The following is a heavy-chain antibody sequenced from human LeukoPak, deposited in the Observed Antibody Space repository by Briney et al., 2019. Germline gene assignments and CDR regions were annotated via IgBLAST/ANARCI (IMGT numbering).Heavy chain of an antibody. V-gene: IGHV3-23*01. CDR2: ISGSGDSR. CDR3: AKVMGSADYYFGY. CDR1: GFTFSSYA. D-gene: IGHD3-10*01. J-gene: IGHJ4*02. Sequence: PGGSLRLSCAASGFTFSSYAMSWLRQAPGKGLEWVSGISGSGDSRYYADSVKGRFTISRDNSKNTLYLQMNSLRAEDTAVYYCAKVMGSADYYFGYWGQGTLVTVSS.